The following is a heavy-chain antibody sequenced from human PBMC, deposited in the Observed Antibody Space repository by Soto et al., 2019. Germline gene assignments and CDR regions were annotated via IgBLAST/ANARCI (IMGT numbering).Heavy chain of an antibody. CDR1: GASVSSGSYY. Sequence: KTSETLSLTCKVSGASVSSGSYYWSWIRQPPGKGLEWIGYIYYTGTSDYNPSLKSRVTISIDTSKNQISLNLNSVTAADTAVYYCARALSTNEGWFDPWGQGRLVTVSS. D-gene: IGHD2-8*01. V-gene: IGHV4-61*01. CDR2: IYYTGTS. CDR3: ARALSTNEGWFDP. J-gene: IGHJ5*02.